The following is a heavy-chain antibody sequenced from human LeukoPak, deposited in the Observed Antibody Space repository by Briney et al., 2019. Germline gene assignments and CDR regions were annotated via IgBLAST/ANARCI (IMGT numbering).Heavy chain of an antibody. CDR3: AKGLYDFWSGYYRRGYYFDY. V-gene: IGHV3-30*18. D-gene: IGHD3-3*01. CDR1: GFTFSSYG. J-gene: IGHJ4*02. Sequence: GGSLRLSCAASGFTFSSYGMHWVRQAPGKGLEWVAVISYDGSNKYYADFVKGRFTISRDNSKNTLYLQMNSLRAEDTAVYYCAKGLYDFWSGYYRRGYYFDYWGQGTLVTVSS. CDR2: ISYDGSNK.